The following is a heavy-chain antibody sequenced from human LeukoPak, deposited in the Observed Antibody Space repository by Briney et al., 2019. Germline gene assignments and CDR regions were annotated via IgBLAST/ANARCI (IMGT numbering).Heavy chain of an antibody. Sequence: GGSLRLSCAASGFTVSSNYMSWVRQAPGKGLEWVSVIYSGGSTYYADSVKGRFTISRDNSKNTLYLQMNSLRAEDTAVYYCARVTLYYYDSSGYTFDYRGQGTLVTVSS. J-gene: IGHJ4*02. CDR3: ARVTLYYYDSSGYTFDY. CDR2: IYSGGST. CDR1: GFTVSSNY. D-gene: IGHD3-22*01. V-gene: IGHV3-66*01.